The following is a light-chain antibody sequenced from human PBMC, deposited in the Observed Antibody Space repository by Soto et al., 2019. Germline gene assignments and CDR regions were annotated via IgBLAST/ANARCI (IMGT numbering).Light chain of an antibody. J-gene: IGKJ1*01. Sequence: AIQMTHAPSSLSASVGDRVTITCRASQGIRNDLGWYQQKPGKAPKLLIYAASSLQSGVPSRFSGSGSGTDFTLTISSLQPEDFATYYCLQDYNYPRTFGQGTKVDIK. CDR3: LQDYNYPRT. CDR2: AAS. V-gene: IGKV1-6*01. CDR1: QGIRND.